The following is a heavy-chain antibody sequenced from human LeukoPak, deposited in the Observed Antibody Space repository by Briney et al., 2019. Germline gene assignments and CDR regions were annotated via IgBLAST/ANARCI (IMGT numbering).Heavy chain of an antibody. CDR2: IYYSGST. D-gene: IGHD3-22*01. J-gene: IGHJ5*02. V-gene: IGHV4-59*01. CDR3: ARDRGGYDSSGSKWFWFDP. CDR1: GGSISSYY. Sequence: PSETLSLTCAVSGGSISSYYWSWIRQPPGKGLEWIGYIYYSGSTNYNPSLKSRVTISVDTSKNQLSLKLSSVTAADTAVYYCARDRGGYDSSGSKWFWFDPWGQGTLVTVSS.